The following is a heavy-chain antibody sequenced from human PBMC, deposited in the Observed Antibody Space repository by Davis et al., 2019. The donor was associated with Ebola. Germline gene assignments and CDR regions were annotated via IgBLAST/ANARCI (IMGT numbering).Heavy chain of an antibody. V-gene: IGHV1-46*01. CDR1: GYTFTSYY. J-gene: IGHJ4*02. D-gene: IGHD5-24*01. CDR2: INPSGGST. CDR3: ARERWLQSTRLFFDY. Sequence: AASVKVSCKASGYTFTSYYTHWVRQAPGQGLEWMGIINPSGGSTRYAQKFQGRVTMTRDTSTNTVYMELSSLRSEDTAVYYCARERWLQSTRLFFDYWGQGTLVTVSS.